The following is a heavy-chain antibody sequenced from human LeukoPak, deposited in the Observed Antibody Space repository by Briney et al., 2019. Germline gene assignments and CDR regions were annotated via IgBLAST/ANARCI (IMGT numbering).Heavy chain of an antibody. Sequence: GGSLRLSCAASGFTFSSYGMHWVRQAPGKGLEWVAVISYDGSNKYYADSVKGRFTISRDNSKNTLYLQMNSLRAEDTAVYYCAKDGSRLLGNYFDYWGQGTLVTVSS. V-gene: IGHV3-30*18. CDR1: GFTFSSYG. CDR2: ISYDGSNK. CDR3: AKDGSRLLGNYFDY. D-gene: IGHD2-15*01. J-gene: IGHJ4*02.